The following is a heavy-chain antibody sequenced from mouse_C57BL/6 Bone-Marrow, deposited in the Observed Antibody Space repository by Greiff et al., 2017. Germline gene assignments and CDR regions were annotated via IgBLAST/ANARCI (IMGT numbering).Heavy chain of an antibody. CDR2: IYPRSGNT. Sequence: VQLQQSGAELARPGASVKLSCKASGYTFTSYGISWVKQRTGQGLEWIGEIYPRSGNTYYNETFKGKATLTADKSSSTAYMELRSLTSEDSAVYFCAGKLTPYWGQGTLVTVSA. J-gene: IGHJ3*01. CDR3: AGKLTPY. V-gene: IGHV1-81*01. CDR1: GYTFTSYG.